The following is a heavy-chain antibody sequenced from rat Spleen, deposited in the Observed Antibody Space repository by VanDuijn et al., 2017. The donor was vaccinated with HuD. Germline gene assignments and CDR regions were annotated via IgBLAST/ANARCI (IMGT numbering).Heavy chain of an antibody. V-gene: IGHV5-29*01. CDR2: ISYDGSTT. CDR1: GFTFSSFD. D-gene: IGHD1-1*01. Sequence: EVQLVESGGGLVQPGRSMKLSCAASGFTFSSFDMAWVRQAPTKGLEWVATISYDGSTTYYRDSVKGRFTISRDNAKSTLYLQMDSLRSEDTATYYCARHEDYSGLDYWGQGVMVTVSS. J-gene: IGHJ2*01. CDR3: ARHEDYSGLDY.